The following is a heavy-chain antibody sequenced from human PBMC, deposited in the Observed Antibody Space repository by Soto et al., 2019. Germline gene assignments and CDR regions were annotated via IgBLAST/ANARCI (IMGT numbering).Heavy chain of an antibody. J-gene: IGHJ5*02. V-gene: IGHV1-69*13. CDR2: IIPIFGTA. CDR3: ASLGGSVPPYNWFDP. Sequence: ASVKVSCKASGGTFSSYAISWVRQAPGQGLEWMGGIIPIFGTANYAQKFQGRVTITADESTSTAYMELSSLRSEDTAVYYCASLGGSVPPYNWFDPWGQGTLVTVSS. CDR1: GGTFSSYA. D-gene: IGHD2-15*01.